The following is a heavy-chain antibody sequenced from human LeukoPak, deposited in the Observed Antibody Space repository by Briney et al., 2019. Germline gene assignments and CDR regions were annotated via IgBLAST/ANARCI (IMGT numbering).Heavy chain of an antibody. CDR2: ISYDGSNK. D-gene: IGHD1-26*01. CDR1: GFTFSTYA. Sequence: GGSLRLSCAASGFTFSTYAMHWVRQAPGKGLEWVAVISYDGSNKYYADSVKGRFTISRDNSKNTLYLQMNSLRAEDTSVYYCARTVEVGATDFDFWGQGTLVTVSS. CDR3: ARTVEVGATDFDF. V-gene: IGHV3-30-3*01. J-gene: IGHJ4*02.